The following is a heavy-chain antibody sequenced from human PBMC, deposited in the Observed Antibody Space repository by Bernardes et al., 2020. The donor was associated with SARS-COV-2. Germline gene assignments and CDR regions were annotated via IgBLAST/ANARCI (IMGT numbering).Heavy chain of an antibody. V-gene: IGHV3-21*01. CDR2: ISSSSSYI. CDR3: ARGGAVTKFVVSEANWFDP. CDR1: GFTFSSYW. J-gene: IGHJ5*02. Sequence: GGSLRLSCAASGFTFSSYWMHWLRQAPGKGLEWVSSISSSSSYIFYADSVRGRFSISRDNAKNSVFLQMNSLRGDDTAVYYCARGGAVTKFVVSEANWFDPWGQGALVIVSS. D-gene: IGHD3-16*01.